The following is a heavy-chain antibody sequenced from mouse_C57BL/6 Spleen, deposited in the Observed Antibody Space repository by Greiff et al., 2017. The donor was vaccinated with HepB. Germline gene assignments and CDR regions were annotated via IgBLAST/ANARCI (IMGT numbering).Heavy chain of an antibody. V-gene: IGHV1-26*01. D-gene: IGHD2-4*01. CDR1: GYTFTDYY. CDR3: ARKGYDYDAN. CDR2: INPNNGGT. J-gene: IGHJ2*01. Sequence: EVHLQQSGPELVKPGASVKISCKASGYTFTDYYMNWVKQSHGKSLEWIGDINPNNGGTSYNQKFKGKATLTVDKSSSTAYMELRSLTSEDSAVYYCARKGYDYDANWGQGTTLTVSS.